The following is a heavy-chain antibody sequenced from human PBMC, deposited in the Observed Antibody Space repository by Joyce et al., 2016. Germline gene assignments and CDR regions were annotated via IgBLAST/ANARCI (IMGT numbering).Heavy chain of an antibody. D-gene: IGHD2-2*02. CDR3: ARRPGYCTRTNCHTDAFDL. CDR1: GGSFSGYY. Sequence: QVQLQQSGAGLLKPSETLSLICAVYGGSFSGYYWSWIRQPPGKGLEWIGEINHSGTNSYNASLKSRVTISEDTSKNVFSLTLNSVTAADSVVYYCARRPGYCTRTNCHTDAFDLWGQGTIVAVSS. CDR2: INHSGTN. J-gene: IGHJ3*01. V-gene: IGHV4-34*01.